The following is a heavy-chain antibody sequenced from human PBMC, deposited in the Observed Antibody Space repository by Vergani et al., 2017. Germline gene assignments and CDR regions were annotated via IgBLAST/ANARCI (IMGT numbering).Heavy chain of an antibody. CDR2: TNHRGGT. D-gene: IGHD2-2*01. V-gene: IGHV4-34*01. CDR3: AREVMYCSSTNCPYYYYYYMDV. Sequence: QVQLQQWGAGLLKPSETLSLTCAVYGGSFSGYYWSWIRQPPGRGWEWIGETNHRGGTNYNPSLKSRVTISVDTSKNQFSLKLSSVTAADTAVYYCAREVMYCSSTNCPYYYYYYMDVWGKGTTVTVSS. CDR1: GGSFSGYY. J-gene: IGHJ6*03.